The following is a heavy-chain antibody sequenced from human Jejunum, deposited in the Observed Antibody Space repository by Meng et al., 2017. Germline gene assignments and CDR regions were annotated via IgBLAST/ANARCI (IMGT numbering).Heavy chain of an antibody. CDR1: GGSISTSDW. J-gene: IGHJ4*02. V-gene: IGHV4-4*02. CDR2: IHHSGST. CDR3: AREWSGSYRHFDY. D-gene: IGHD1-26*01. Sequence: QVQLQESGPGLLKPSGTLSLTCAVSGGSISTSDWWSWVRQPPGKGPEWIGEIHHSGSTNYNPSLKSRVTISVDKSKNQFSLKLNSVTAADTAVYYCAREWSGSYRHFDYWGQGTLVTVSS.